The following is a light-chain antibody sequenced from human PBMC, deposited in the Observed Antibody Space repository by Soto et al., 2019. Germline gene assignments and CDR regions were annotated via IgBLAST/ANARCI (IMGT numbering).Light chain of an antibody. CDR3: QQYFDVPFT. CDR2: WAS. J-gene: IGKJ4*01. Sequence: DIMMTQSQASLAVSLGERATMNCKCSRSVLYKSNNKNHLAWYQQKPGQPPQLIIYWASTRESGVPERFSGSGSGTDFTLTISSLEAEDVAFYWCQQYFDVPFTFGGGTNVDIK. CDR1: RSVLYKSNNKNH. V-gene: IGKV4-1*01.